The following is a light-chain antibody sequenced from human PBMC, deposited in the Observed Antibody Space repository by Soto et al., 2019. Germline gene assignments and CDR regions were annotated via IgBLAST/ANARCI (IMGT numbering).Light chain of an antibody. CDR2: AAS. CDR1: QSISNY. Sequence: DIQMTQSPSSLSASVGDRVTITCRASQSISNYLNWYQQKPGKAPKLLIYAASSLQSGVPSRFSVSGSGTDFTLTISSLQPEDFATYYCQQSYTTPLTFGGGTKVEIK. J-gene: IGKJ4*01. CDR3: QQSYTTPLT. V-gene: IGKV1-39*01.